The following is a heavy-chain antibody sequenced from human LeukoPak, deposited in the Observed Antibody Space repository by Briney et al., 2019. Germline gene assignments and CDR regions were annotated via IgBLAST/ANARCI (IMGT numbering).Heavy chain of an antibody. D-gene: IGHD5-18*01. CDR2: ISWNSGSI. V-gene: IGHV3-9*01. CDR3: AKAMGNQYSYGLIDY. Sequence: GGSLRLSCAASGFTFYDYAIHWVRQAPGKGLEWVSGISWNSGSIGYADSVKGRFTISRDNAKNSLYLQMNSLRAEDTALYYCAKAMGNQYSYGLIDYWGQGTLVTVSS. CDR1: GFTFYDYA. J-gene: IGHJ4*02.